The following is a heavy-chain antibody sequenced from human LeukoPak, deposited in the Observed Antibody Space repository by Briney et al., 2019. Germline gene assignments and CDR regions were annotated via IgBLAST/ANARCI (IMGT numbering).Heavy chain of an antibody. V-gene: IGHV1-2*02. CDR3: ARDLAVAGTMVEFDY. J-gene: IGHJ4*02. CDR2: INPNSGGT. D-gene: IGHD6-19*01. Sequence: ASVKVSCKASGYTFTGNYMHWVRQAPGQGLEWMGWINPNSGGTNYAQKFQGRVTMTRDTSISAAYMGLSRLRSDDTAVYYCARDLAVAGTMVEFDYWGQGTLVTVSS. CDR1: GYTFTGNY.